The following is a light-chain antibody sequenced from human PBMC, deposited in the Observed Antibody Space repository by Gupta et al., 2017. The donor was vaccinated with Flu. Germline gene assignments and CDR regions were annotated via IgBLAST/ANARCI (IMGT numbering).Light chain of an antibody. CDR3: LLDYGGVRV. CDR2: DTR. CDR1: TCSSTTPHY. J-gene: IGLJ3*02. V-gene: IGLV7-46*01. Sequence: QAVVTQEPSLPVSPGGLASLTCGSSTCSSTTPHYPFWFQQRPGQVPRTLIYDTRNKHSWTPARFSGSLLGGKAALTLSGAQPEDEADYYCLLDYGGVRVFGGGTKLTVL.